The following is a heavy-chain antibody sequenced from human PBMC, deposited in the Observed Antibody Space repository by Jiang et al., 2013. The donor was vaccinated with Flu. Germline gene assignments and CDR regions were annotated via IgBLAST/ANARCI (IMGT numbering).Heavy chain of an antibody. V-gene: IGHV4-39*01. Sequence: GLVKPSETLSLTCTVSGGSISSSSYYWGWIRQPPGKGLEWIGSIYYSGSTYYNPSLKSRVTISVDTSKNQFSLKLSSVTAADTAVYYCARHSIQLAVAGNGFADYWGQGTLVTVSS. D-gene: IGHD6-19*01. J-gene: IGHJ4*02. CDR1: GGSISSSSYY. CDR3: ARHSIQLAVAGNGFADY. CDR2: IYYSGST.